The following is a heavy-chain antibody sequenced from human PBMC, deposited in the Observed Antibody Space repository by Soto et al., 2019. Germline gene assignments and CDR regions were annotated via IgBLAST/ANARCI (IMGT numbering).Heavy chain of an antibody. D-gene: IGHD6-6*01. CDR1: GGSILSGGYY. Sequence: SETLSLTCTVSGGSILSGGYYWSWIRQHPGKCLEWIGYIYYSGSTYYNPSLKSRVTISVDTSKNQFALKLSSVTAADTAVYYCARDRGSSRSVDVWGQGTTVTVSS. CDR3: ARDRGSSRSVDV. CDR2: IYYSGST. V-gene: IGHV4-31*03. J-gene: IGHJ6*02.